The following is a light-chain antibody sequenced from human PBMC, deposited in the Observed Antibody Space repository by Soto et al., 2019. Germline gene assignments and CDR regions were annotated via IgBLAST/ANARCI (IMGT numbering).Light chain of an antibody. V-gene: IGKV3-20*01. CDR1: QSVSSTN. CDR3: QQYGSSPVS. J-gene: IGKJ2*03. Sequence: EIVLTQSPGTLSLSPGESATLSCRASQSVSSTNLAWYQQKPGQSPRLVMFGASSRATGIPDRFSGSGSGTDFTLTISRLEPEDVAVYYCQQYGSSPVSFGQGTKLEIK. CDR2: GAS.